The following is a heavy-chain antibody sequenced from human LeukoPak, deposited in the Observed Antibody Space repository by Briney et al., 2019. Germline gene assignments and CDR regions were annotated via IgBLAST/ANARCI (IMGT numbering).Heavy chain of an antibody. Sequence: GGSLRLSCAASGFSFDDYAMHWVRQAPGKGLEWVSGISWHSGRIAYADSVRGRFTISRDNAKNSLSLQMNSLRDDDTAVYYCAKDAYGGATFFYYRGVWGKGTTVIVS. CDR3: AKDAYGGATFFYYRGV. D-gene: IGHD2/OR15-2a*01. CDR2: ISWHSGRI. V-gene: IGHV3-9*01. CDR1: GFSFDDYA. J-gene: IGHJ6*03.